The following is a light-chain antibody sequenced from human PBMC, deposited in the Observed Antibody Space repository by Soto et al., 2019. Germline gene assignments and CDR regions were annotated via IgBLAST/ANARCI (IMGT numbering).Light chain of an antibody. CDR2: DAS. CDR3: HQRSNWPRT. CDR1: QSVSSY. V-gene: IGKV3-11*01. J-gene: IGKJ1*01. Sequence: EIVLTQSPATLSLSPGERATLSCRASQSVSSYLAWYQQKPGQAPRLLIYDASNRATGIPARFSGSGSGTDFTLTISSLEPADFAVYYCHQRSNWPRTFGQGTKV.